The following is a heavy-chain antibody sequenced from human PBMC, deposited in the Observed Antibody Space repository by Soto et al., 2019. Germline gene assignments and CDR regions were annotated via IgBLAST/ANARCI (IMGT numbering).Heavy chain of an antibody. J-gene: IGHJ4*02. CDR2: TDPSDSYI. V-gene: IGHV5-10-1*04. D-gene: IGHD3-10*01. CDR3: AYDRGDGYNPFDY. Sequence: PGESPKISCQGSGYRFTSYWISWVRQMPGKGLEWMGRTDPSDSYISYSPSFQGQVTISADKSISTVYLQWSSLKASDTSTYFWAYDRGDGYNPFDYWGQGSLVTVSS. CDR1: GYRFTSYW.